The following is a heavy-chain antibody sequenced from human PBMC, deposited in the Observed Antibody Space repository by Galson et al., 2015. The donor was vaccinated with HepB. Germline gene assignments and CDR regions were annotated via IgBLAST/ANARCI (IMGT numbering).Heavy chain of an antibody. D-gene: IGHD5-18*01. CDR3: VRSADISMGRGGDY. CDR1: EFTFSSYA. V-gene: IGHV3-64*01. Sequence: SLRLSCAASEFTFSSYAMHWVRQAPGKGLEYVPGISRSGGTTYYGNSVEGRFTISRDNSDNTLYLQMGSLRAEDTAVYYCVRSADISMGRGGDYWGQGTLVTGSS. CDR2: ISRSGGTT. J-gene: IGHJ4*02.